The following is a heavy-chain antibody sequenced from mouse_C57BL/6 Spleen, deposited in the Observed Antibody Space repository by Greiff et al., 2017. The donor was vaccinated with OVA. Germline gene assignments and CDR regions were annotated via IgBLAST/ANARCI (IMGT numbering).Heavy chain of an antibody. CDR2: INPNNGGT. CDR3: AREGGSGHFAY. D-gene: IGHD3-2*02. CDR1: GYTFTDYY. J-gene: IGHJ3*01. V-gene: IGHV1-26*01. Sequence: VQLQQSGPELVKPGASVKISCKASGYTFTDYYMNWVKQSHGKSLEWIGDINPNNGGTSYNQKFKGKATLTVDKSSSTAYMELRSLTSEDSAVYYCAREGGSGHFAYWGQGTLVTVSA.